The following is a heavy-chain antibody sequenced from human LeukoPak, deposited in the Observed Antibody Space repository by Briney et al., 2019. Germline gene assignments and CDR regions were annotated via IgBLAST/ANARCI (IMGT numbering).Heavy chain of an antibody. CDR2: ISYDGSNK. D-gene: IGHD5-18*01. V-gene: IGHV3-30-3*01. CDR1: GFTFSSYA. Sequence: GGSLRLSCAASGFTFSSYAMHWVRQAPGKGLEWVAVISYDGSNKYYADSVKGRFTISRDNSKNTLYLQMNSLRAEDTAVYYCAREDTAMAFDYWGQGTLVTVSS. J-gene: IGHJ4*02. CDR3: AREDTAMAFDY.